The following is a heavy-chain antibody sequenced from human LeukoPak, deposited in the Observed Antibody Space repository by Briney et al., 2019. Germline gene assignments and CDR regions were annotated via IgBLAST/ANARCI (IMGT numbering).Heavy chain of an antibody. D-gene: IGHD3-9*01. V-gene: IGHV3-9*03. Sequence: GGSLRLSCAASGFTFDDYAMHWVRQAPGKGLEWVSGISWNSGSIGYADSVKGRFTISRDNAKNSLYLQMNSLRAEDMALYYCAKDIMGRMGGYDWSSNWGQGTLVTVSS. CDR1: GFTFDDYA. CDR2: ISWNSGSI. CDR3: AKDIMGRMGGYDWSSN. J-gene: IGHJ4*02.